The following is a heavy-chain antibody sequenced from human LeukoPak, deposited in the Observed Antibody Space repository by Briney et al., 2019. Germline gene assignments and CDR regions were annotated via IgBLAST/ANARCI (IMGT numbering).Heavy chain of an antibody. CDR2: IYYGGIT. CDR1: GGSISTYY. V-gene: IGHV4-59*08. J-gene: IGHJ4*02. D-gene: IGHD6-13*01. Sequence: PSETLSLTCTVFGGSISTYYWSWIRQPPGKGLEWIGYIYYGGITNYNPSLKSRVTISVDTSKNQFSLKLSSVTAADTAVYYCAKRGRSSWSAFDYWGQGTLVTVSS. CDR3: AKRGRSSWSAFDY.